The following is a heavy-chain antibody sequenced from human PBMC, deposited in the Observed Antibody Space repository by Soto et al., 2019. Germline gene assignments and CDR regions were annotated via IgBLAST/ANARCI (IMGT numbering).Heavy chain of an antibody. J-gene: IGHJ4*02. CDR2: INPNSGGT. Sequence: GGSLRLSCAASGFPFSSYAMHWVRQAPGQGLEWMGWINPNSGGTNYAQKFQGRVTMTRDTSISTAYMELSRLRSDDTAVYYCARYGYSVYYFDYWGQGTLVTVSS. CDR1: GFPFSSYA. CDR3: ARYGYSVYYFDY. D-gene: IGHD3-22*01. V-gene: IGHV1-2*02.